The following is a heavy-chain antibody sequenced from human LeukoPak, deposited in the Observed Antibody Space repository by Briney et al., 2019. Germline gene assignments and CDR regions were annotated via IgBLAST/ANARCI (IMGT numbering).Heavy chain of an antibody. CDR1: GFTFSSYN. CDR3: ARALRMVITSFGY. Sequence: GGSLRLSCAASGFTFSSYNMNWVRQAPGKGLEWVSSISSSSSYIYYADSVKGRFTISRDNAKNSLYLQMNSLRAEDTAVYYCARALRMVITSFGYWGQGTLVTVSS. D-gene: IGHD3-22*01. CDR2: ISSSSSYI. V-gene: IGHV3-21*01. J-gene: IGHJ4*02.